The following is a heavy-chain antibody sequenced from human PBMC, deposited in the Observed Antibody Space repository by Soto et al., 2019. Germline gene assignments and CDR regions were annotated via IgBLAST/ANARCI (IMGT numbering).Heavy chain of an antibody. CDR3: AHRRSGSVPDDAFDI. D-gene: IGHD4-17*01. Sequence: QITLKESGPPLLKPTQTLTLTCTFSGFSLSTSGVGVGWIRQPPGKALEWLALIYWDDDKRYSPSLKSRLTITKDTSKNQVVLTMTNMDPVDTATYYCAHRRSGSVPDDAFDIWGQGTMVTVSS. J-gene: IGHJ3*02. CDR2: IYWDDDK. CDR1: GFSLSTSGVG. V-gene: IGHV2-5*02.